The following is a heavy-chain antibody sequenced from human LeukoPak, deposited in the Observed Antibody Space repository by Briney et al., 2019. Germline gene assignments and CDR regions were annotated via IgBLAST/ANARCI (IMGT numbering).Heavy chain of an antibody. CDR1: GYTLTSYG. Sequence: ASVKVSCKASGYTLTSYGISWVRQAPGQGLEWMGWISAYNGNTNYAQKLQGRVTMTTDTSTSTAYMELRSLRSEDTAVYYCARGTVVAATPHFDYWGQGTLVTVSS. D-gene: IGHD2-15*01. J-gene: IGHJ4*02. CDR3: ARGTVVAATPHFDY. CDR2: ISAYNGNT. V-gene: IGHV1-18*01.